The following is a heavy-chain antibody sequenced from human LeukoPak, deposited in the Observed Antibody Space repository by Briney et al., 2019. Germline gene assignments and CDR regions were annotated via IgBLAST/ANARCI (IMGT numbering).Heavy chain of an antibody. CDR2: ISGSGGST. J-gene: IGHJ4*02. CDR1: GFTFSSYS. CDR3: AKVYSSSWYVPIT. V-gene: IGHV3-23*01. D-gene: IGHD6-13*01. Sequence: GGSLRLSCAASGFTFSSYSMNWVRQAPGKGLEWVSAISGSGGSTYYADSVKGRCTISRDNSKNTLYLQMNSLRAEDTAVYYCAKVYSSSWYVPITWGQGTLVTVSS.